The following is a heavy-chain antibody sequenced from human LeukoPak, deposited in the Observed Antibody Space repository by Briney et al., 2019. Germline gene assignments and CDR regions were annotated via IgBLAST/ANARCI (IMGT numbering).Heavy chain of an antibody. CDR2: IYYSGST. CDR1: GGSISSYY. J-gene: IGHJ4*02. CDR3: ARHEPYYGSGSIYFDY. V-gene: IGHV4-59*08. D-gene: IGHD3-10*01. Sequence: SETLSLTCTVSGGSISSYYWSWIRQPPGKGLEWIGYIYYSGSTNYNPSLKSRVTISVDTSKNQFSLKLSSVTAADTAVYYCARHEPYYGSGSIYFDYWGQGTLVTVSS.